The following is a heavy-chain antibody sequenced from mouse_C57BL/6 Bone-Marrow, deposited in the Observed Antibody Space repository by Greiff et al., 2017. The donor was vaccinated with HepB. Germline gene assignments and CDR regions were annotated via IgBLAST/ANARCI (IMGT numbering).Heavy chain of an antibody. Sequence: LVESGASVKIPCKAFGYSFTGYYMNWVKQSPEKSLEWIGEIKPSIGGTTYNQKFKAKATLTVTKSSSTAYMQLKSLTSEDAAVYYCARRGGSSRSWFAYWGQGTLVTVSA. V-gene: IGHV1-42*01. D-gene: IGHD1-1*01. J-gene: IGHJ3*01. CDR3: ARRGGSSRSWFAY. CDR1: GYSFTGYY. CDR2: IKPSIGGT.